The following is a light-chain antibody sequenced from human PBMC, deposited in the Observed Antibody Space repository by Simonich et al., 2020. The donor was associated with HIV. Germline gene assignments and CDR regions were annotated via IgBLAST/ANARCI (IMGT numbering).Light chain of an antibody. J-gene: IGKJ1*01. CDR1: QILLYSRNNKKD. CDR2: WAS. Sequence: IVMTQSLDSLAVSLGERATINCKSSQILLYSRNNKKDLTWYQQKPGQPSKVLSHWASTRESGVPDRFSGSGSGTDFTLTISSLQAEDVAVYHCQQYLGTPRTFGQGTKVEIK. V-gene: IGKV4-1*01. CDR3: QQYLGTPRT.